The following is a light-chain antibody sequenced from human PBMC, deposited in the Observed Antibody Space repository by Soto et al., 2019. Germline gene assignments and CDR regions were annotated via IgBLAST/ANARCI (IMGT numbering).Light chain of an antibody. CDR2: EVS. Sequence: QSALTQPASVSGSPGQSITISCTGTSSDVGAYNYVSWYQHHPGKAPKLMIYEVSYRPSGVSNRFSASKSGNTASLTISGLQAEDEAAYYCTSYTITNTGVFGGGTKLTVL. CDR1: SSDVGAYNY. J-gene: IGLJ3*02. V-gene: IGLV2-14*01. CDR3: TSYTITNTGV.